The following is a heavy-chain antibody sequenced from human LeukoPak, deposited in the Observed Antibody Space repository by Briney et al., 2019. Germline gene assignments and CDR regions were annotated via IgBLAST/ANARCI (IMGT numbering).Heavy chain of an antibody. J-gene: IGHJ4*02. D-gene: IGHD6-13*01. CDR3: ARGGQYSSSWYLADY. CDR1: GGTFSSYA. CDR2: IIPSFGTA. V-gene: IGHV1-69*05. Sequence: ASVKVSCKASGGTFSSYAISWVRQAPGQGLEWMGGIIPSFGTANYAQKFQGRVTITTNESTSTAYKELSSLRSEDTAVYYCARGGQYSSSWYLADYWGQGTLVTDSS.